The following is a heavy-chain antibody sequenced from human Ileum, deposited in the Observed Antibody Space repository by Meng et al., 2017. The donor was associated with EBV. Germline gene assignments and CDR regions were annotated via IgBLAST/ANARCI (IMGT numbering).Heavy chain of an antibody. CDR1: GGSVSSGGNY. CDR3: ARDGYSSGSD. D-gene: IGHD6-19*01. Sequence: QVRLQEAGPGRVKPSQYLSLPCSVSGGSVSSGGNYWSWIRQPPGKGLEWIGYIYNSGSTNYNPSLKSRVTISVDTSKNQFSLKLSSVTAADTAVYYCARDGYSSGSDWGQGTLVTVSS. V-gene: IGHV4-61*08. CDR2: IYNSGST. J-gene: IGHJ4*02.